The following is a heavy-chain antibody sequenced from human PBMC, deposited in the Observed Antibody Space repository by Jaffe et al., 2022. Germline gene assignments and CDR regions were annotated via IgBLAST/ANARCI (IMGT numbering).Heavy chain of an antibody. D-gene: IGHD3-3*02. CDR3: ARHLRSRGLHFWSGYPYYFDY. J-gene: IGHJ4*02. CDR2: IYYSGST. Sequence: QLQLQESGPGLVKPSETLSLTCTVSGGSISSSSYYWGWIRQPPGKGLEWIGSIYYSGSTYYNPSLKSRVTISVDTSKNQFSLKLSSVTAADTAVYYCARHLRSRGLHFWSGYPYYFDYWGQGTLVTVSS. V-gene: IGHV4-39*01. CDR1: GGSISSSSYY.